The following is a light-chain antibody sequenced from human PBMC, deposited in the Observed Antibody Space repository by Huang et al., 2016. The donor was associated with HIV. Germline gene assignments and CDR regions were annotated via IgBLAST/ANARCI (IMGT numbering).Light chain of an antibody. CDR1: QSITTY. J-gene: IGKJ2*01. CDR2: ATS. Sequence: DIQMTQSPPSLSASLGDRVTITCRASQSITTYLNWYRHKPGEAPELLIHATSTLQNGVSSRFSGGGSGTEFTLTITNLQPEDVASYYCQQSYNLPYTFGRGTKVDIK. V-gene: IGKV1-39*01. CDR3: QQSYNLPYT.